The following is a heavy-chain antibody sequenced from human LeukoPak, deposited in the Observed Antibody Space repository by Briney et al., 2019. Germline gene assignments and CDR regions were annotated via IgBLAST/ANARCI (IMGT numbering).Heavy chain of an antibody. J-gene: IGHJ4*02. Sequence: GGSLRLSCAASGFTSRNYAMSWVRQAPGKGLEWVSAISFSGSDTYYADSVKGRFTISRDNSKNTLYLQMNSLRADDTAVYYCAKGGSIGSYFVAFDYWGQGTLVTVSS. V-gene: IGHV3-23*01. CDR1: GFTSRNYA. CDR3: AKGGSIGSYFVAFDY. D-gene: IGHD1-26*01. CDR2: ISFSGSDT.